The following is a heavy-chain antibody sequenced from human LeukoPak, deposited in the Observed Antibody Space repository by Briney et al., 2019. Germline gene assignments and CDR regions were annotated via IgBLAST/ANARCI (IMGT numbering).Heavy chain of an antibody. CDR3: AREAGNLSGDILTGYSSYYYYYGMDV. V-gene: IGHV3-11*01. CDR1: GFTFSDYY. Sequence: GGSLRLSCAASGFTFSDYYMSWIRQAPGKGLEWVSYISSSGSTIYYADSVKGRFTISRDNAKNSLYLQMNSLRAEDTAVYYCAREAGNLSGDILTGYSSYYYYYGMDVWGQGTTVTVSS. D-gene: IGHD3-9*01. J-gene: IGHJ6*02. CDR2: ISSSGSTI.